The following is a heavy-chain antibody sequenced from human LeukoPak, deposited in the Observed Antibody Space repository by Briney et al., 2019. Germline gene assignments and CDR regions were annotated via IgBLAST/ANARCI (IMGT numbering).Heavy chain of an antibody. CDR1: GGSISSGDYY. CDR2: IYYSGST. V-gene: IGHV4-30-4*01. J-gene: IGHJ6*02. CDR3: ARSAPYSCGLPYYYYGMDV. D-gene: IGHD5-18*01. Sequence: SETLSLTCTVSGGSISSGDYYWSWIRQPPGKGLEWIGYIYYSGSTYYNPSLKSRVTISVDTSKNQFSLKLSSVTAADTAVYYCARSAPYSCGLPYYYYGMDVWGQGTTVTVSS.